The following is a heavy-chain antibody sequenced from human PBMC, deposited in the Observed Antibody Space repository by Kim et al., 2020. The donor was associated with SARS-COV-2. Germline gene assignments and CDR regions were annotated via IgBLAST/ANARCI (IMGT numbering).Heavy chain of an antibody. D-gene: IGHD2-15*01. V-gene: IGHV4-39*01. J-gene: IGHJ4*01. Sequence: SETLSLTCTVSGDSISSSGYYWGWIRQPPGKGLEWIGSIYYSGTTYYTPSLKSRVTISVDTSKNQFSLKLSSVAATDTSMYYCARRAGSSGNCWVNYWG. CDR3: ARRAGSSGNCWVNY. CDR1: GDSISSSGYY. CDR2: IYYSGTT.